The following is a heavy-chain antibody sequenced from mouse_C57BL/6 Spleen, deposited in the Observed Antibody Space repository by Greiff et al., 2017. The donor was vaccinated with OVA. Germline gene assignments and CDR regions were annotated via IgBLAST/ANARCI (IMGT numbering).Heavy chain of an antibody. V-gene: IGHV5-6*01. D-gene: IGHD2-4*01. CDR1: GFTFSSYG. CDR2: ISSGGSYT. Sequence: EVQLVESGGDLVKPGGSLKLSCAASGFTFSSYGMSWVRQTPDKRLEWVATISSGGSYTYYPDSVKGRFTISRDNAKNNLYLQMSSLKSEDTAMYNCERQRDYDSYYAMDYWGQGTSVTVSS. J-gene: IGHJ4*01. CDR3: ERQRDYDSYYAMDY.